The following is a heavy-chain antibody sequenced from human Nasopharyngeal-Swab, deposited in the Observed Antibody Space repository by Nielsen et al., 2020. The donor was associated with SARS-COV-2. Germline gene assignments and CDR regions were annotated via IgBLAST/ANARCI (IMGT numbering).Heavy chain of an antibody. CDR3: AREVINQPVSDAFDF. J-gene: IGHJ3*01. CDR1: GGSISSDNYF. D-gene: IGHD2-2*01. V-gene: IGHV4-31*03. Sequence: SETLSLTCTVSGGSISSDNYFWSWIRQRPGKGLEWIGYIHYTGKTYYNPSLESRLTISLDTSPNQFSLMLRSVTAANTAVYYCAREVINQPVSDAFDFWGQGTMVTVSS. CDR2: IHYTGKT.